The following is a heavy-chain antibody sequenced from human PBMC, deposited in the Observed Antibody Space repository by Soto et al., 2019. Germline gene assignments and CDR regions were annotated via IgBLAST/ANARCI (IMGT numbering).Heavy chain of an antibody. Sequence: GGSGKVSCKASGGPFSSYAISLVRQAPGQGLEWMGGIIPIFGTANYAQKFQGRVTITADKSTSTAYMGLSSLRSEDTAVYYCARDKWDSSSPTGADAFDIWGQGTMVTV. CDR3: ARDKWDSSSPTGADAFDI. J-gene: IGHJ3*02. CDR2: IIPIFGTA. V-gene: IGHV1-69*06. CDR1: GGPFSSYA. D-gene: IGHD6-6*01.